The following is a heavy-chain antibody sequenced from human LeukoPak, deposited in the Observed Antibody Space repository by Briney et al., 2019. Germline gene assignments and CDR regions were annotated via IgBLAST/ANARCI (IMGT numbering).Heavy chain of an antibody. V-gene: IGHV3-74*01. Sequence: GGSLRLSCAASGFTFSSYWMHWVRQAPGKGLVWVSRINSDGSSTSYADSVKGRFTISRDNSKNTLYLQMNSLRAEDTAVYYCAKDDFPTATVDYWGQGTLVTVSS. CDR3: AKDDFPTATVDY. D-gene: IGHD5-18*01. J-gene: IGHJ4*02. CDR2: INSDGSST. CDR1: GFTFSSYW.